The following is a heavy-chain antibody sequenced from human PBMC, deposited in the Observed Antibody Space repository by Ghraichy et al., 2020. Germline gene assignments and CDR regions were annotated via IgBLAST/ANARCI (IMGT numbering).Heavy chain of an antibody. J-gene: IGHJ6*02. Sequence: GGSLRLSCAASGFTFSNAGMSWVRQAPGKGLEWVGRIKRKTDGGTTDYAAPVKGRFTISRDDSKNKLYVQMNSLKTEDTAVYYCTTDFRDYCSGGSCYSRSPVDYYYGMEVWGQGTTVTVSS. CDR3: TTDFRDYCSGGSCYSRSPVDYYYGMEV. D-gene: IGHD2-15*01. V-gene: IGHV3-15*01. CDR2: IKRKTDGGTT. CDR1: GFTFSNAG.